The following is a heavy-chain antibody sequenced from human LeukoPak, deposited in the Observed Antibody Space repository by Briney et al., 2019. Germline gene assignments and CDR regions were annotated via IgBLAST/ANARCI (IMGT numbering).Heavy chain of an antibody. CDR2: ITPISGTA. D-gene: IGHD4-23*01. V-gene: IGHV1-69*13. CDR1: LGTFSSYA. CDR3: ASERTLTSDYGGNSVDYY. Sequence: SVKGSCKTSLGTFSSYAISWVRQAPGQGLEWMGGITPISGTANYAQKCEGRVTITADECTSTDYMELSSLRSEDTAVYYCASERTLTSDYGGNSVDYYWGRGTLVSVSS. J-gene: IGHJ4*02.